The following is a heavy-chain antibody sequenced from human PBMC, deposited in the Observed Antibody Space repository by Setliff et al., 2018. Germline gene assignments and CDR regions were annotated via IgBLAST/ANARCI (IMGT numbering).Heavy chain of an antibody. CDR3: AKHGAYNDFLTGYNFYYDMDV. D-gene: IGHD3-9*01. V-gene: IGHV3-74*01. CDR1: GFTFSSYW. CDR2: INSDGSST. J-gene: IGHJ6*02. Sequence: GGSLRLSCAASGFTFSSYWRHWVRQAPGKGLVWVSRINSDGSSTSYADSVKGRFTISRDNAKNTLYLQMNSLRAEDTAVYYCAKHGAYNDFLTGYNFYYDMDVWGQGTTVTVSS.